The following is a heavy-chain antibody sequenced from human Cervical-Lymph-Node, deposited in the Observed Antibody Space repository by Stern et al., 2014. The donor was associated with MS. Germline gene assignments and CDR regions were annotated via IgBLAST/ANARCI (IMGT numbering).Heavy chain of an antibody. V-gene: IGHV3-9*01. Sequence: EVQLVESGGGLVQPGRSLRLSCDASGFNFDDYAMHWVRQAPGKGLEWVSRIPWDSVTIHYADSVKGRFTISRGTAKVFLQMNSLRPDDTAFYYCAKGSSGSYIRGRLGYLESWGQGTLVTVSS. J-gene: IGHJ5*02. D-gene: IGHD1-26*01. CDR1: GFNFDDYA. CDR3: AKGSSGSYIRGRLGYLES. CDR2: IPWDSVTI.